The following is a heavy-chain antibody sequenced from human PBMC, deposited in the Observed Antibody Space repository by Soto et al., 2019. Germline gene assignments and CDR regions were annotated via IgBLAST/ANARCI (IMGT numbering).Heavy chain of an antibody. CDR3: ARRSNFYYGFDY. D-gene: IGHD3-22*01. CDR2: IYYSENT. Sequence: SETLSLTCTVSGVSISSGDYYWSWIRQTPGKGLEWIGYIYYSENTYYNPSLKSRVTMLVDTSKNQFSLKLSSVTAADTAVYYCARRSNFYYGFDYWGRGTLVTVSS. J-gene: IGHJ4*02. V-gene: IGHV4-30-4*01. CDR1: GVSISSGDYY.